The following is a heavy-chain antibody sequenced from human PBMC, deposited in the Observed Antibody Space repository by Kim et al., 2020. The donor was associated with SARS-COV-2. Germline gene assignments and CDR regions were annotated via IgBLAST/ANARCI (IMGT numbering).Heavy chain of an antibody. D-gene: IGHD6-13*01. CDR3: ARDEPTSSCYWVGYYYGMDV. CDR2: ISSSSSYI. V-gene: IGHV3-21*01. CDR1: GFTFSSYS. J-gene: IGHJ6*02. Sequence: GGSLRLSCAASGFTFSSYSMNWVRQAPGKGLEWVSSISSSSSYIYYADSVKGRFTISRDNAKNSLYLQMNSLRAEDTAVYYCARDEPTSSCYWVGYYYGMDVWGQGTTVTVSS.